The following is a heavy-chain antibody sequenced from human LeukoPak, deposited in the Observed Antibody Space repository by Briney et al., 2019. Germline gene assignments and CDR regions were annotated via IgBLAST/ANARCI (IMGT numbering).Heavy chain of an antibody. J-gene: IGHJ5*02. CDR3: ASRNWFDP. V-gene: IGHV4-34*01. Sequence: SETLSLTCAVYGGSFSGYYWSWIRQPPGKGLEWIGEIDHSGSTNYNPSLKSRVTISVDTSKNQFSLKLSSVTAADTAVYYCASRNWFDPWGQGTLVTVSS. CDR1: GGSFSGYY. CDR2: IDHSGST.